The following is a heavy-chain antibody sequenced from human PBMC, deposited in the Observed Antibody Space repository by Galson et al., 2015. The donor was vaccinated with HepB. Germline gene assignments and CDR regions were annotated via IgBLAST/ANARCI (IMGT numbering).Heavy chain of an antibody. V-gene: IGHV3-33*01. Sequence: SLRLSCAASGFPFSTFGMHWVRQAPGRGLEWVAVIWHSGTNKYYADSVKGRFTISRDNSKNTLYLQMNSLRAEDTAVYYCARSRVERTVAGTFDSWGQGTLVTVSS. CDR3: ARSRVERTVAGTFDS. J-gene: IGHJ4*02. D-gene: IGHD6-19*01. CDR2: IWHSGTNK. CDR1: GFPFSTFG.